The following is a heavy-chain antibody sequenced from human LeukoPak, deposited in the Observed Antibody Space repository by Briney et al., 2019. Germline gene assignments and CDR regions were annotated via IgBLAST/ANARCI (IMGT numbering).Heavy chain of an antibody. J-gene: IGHJ5*02. CDR3: ARAHDYGGNWFDP. CDR1: GFTFSSYS. Sequence: GGSLRLSCAASGFTFSSYSMNWVRQAPGKGLEWVSSISSSSSYIYYADSVKGRFTISRDNAENSLYLQMNSLRAEDTAVYYCARAHDYGGNWFDPWGQGTLVTVSS. V-gene: IGHV3-21*01. D-gene: IGHD4-23*01. CDR2: ISSSSSYI.